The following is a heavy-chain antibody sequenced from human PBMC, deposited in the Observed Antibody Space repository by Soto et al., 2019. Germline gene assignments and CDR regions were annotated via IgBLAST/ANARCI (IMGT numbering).Heavy chain of an antibody. V-gene: IGHV1-69*01. CDR1: GGTFSSYA. CDR3: ARDRPALLLTYYGMDV. Sequence: QVQLVQSGAEVKKPGSSVKVSCKASGGTFSSYAISWVRQAPGQGLEWMGGIIPIFGTANYAQKFQGRVTITADESTSTAYMELSSLRSEDSAVYYCARDRPALLLTYYGMDVWGQGTTVTVSS. D-gene: IGHD2-15*01. CDR2: IIPIFGTA. J-gene: IGHJ6*02.